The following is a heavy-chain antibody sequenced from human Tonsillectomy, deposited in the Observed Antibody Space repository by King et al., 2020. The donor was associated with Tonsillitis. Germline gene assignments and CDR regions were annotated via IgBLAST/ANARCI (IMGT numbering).Heavy chain of an antibody. Sequence: VQLVESGGGLVQPGGSLRLSCAASGFTFSSFWMNWVRQAPGKGLEWVANIKQDGSEKYYVASVKGRFTLSRDNAKNSLYLQMNSLRAEDTAVYYCARDSVDFWSGLDAFDIWGQGTMVTVSS. CDR2: IKQDGSEK. J-gene: IGHJ3*02. V-gene: IGHV3-7*03. CDR3: ARDSVDFWSGLDAFDI. CDR1: GFTFSSFW. D-gene: IGHD3-3*01.